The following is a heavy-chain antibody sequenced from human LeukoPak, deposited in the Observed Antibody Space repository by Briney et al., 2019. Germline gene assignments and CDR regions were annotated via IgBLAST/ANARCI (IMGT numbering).Heavy chain of an antibody. V-gene: IGHV4-34*01. D-gene: IGHD2-15*01. CDR1: GVSFSGYY. J-gene: IGHJ4*02. CDR3: ARGGGPDYFDY. CDR2: INHSGST. Sequence: SVTLSLTCAVYGVSFSGYYWSWIRQPPGKGLEWIGEINHSGSTNYNPSLKSRVTISVDTSKNQFSLKLSSVTAADTAVYYCARGGGPDYFDYWGQGTLVTVSS.